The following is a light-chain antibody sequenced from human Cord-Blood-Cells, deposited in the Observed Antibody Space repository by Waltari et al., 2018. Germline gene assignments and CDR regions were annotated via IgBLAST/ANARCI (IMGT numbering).Light chain of an antibody. CDR2: AAS. CDR3: QQSYSTPLYT. Sequence: IQETQSPSSLSESVGDRVTIPCRASQSISSYLNWYQQKPGKAPKLLIYAASSLQSGVPSRFSGSGSGTDFTLTISSLQPEDFATYYCQQSYSTPLYTFGQGTKLEIK. J-gene: IGKJ2*01. CDR1: QSISSY. V-gene: IGKV1-39*01.